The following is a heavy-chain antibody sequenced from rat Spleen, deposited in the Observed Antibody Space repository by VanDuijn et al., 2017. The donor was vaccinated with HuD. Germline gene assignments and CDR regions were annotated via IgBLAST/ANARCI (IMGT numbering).Heavy chain of an antibody. CDR3: ARHGMDA. V-gene: IGHV4-2*01. CDR1: GFNFNDHW. Sequence: EVQLVESGGDLVQPGRSLKLSCVASGFNFNDHWMGWVRQAPGKGLEWIAEINKDSSIKKYSPSLKEKLTVSRDNAQNTLFLQMNKLGSEDTAIYYCARHGMDAWGQGASVTVSS. J-gene: IGHJ4*01. CDR2: INKDSSIK.